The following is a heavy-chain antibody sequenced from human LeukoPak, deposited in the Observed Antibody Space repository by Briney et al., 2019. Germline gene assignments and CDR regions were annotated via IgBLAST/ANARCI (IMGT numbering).Heavy chain of an antibody. Sequence: GGSLRLSCAASGFTFSNYWMSWVRQAPGKGLEWVANIKQDGSEKYYVDSVEGRFTISRDNAKNSLYLQMNSLRAEDTAVYYCASPVVTATAYYYWGQGTLVTVSS. J-gene: IGHJ4*02. CDR2: IKQDGSEK. CDR3: ASPVVTATAYYY. D-gene: IGHD2-21*02. CDR1: GFTFSNYW. V-gene: IGHV3-7*03.